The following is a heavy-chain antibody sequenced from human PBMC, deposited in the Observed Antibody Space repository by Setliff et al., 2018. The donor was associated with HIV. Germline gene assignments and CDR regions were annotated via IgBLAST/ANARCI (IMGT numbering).Heavy chain of an antibody. D-gene: IGHD6-19*01. CDR3: AKDHYSSGWYPDY. V-gene: IGHV3-33*06. CDR1: GFTFSNAW. CDR2: IWYDGSNK. Sequence: GGSLRLSCAASGFTFSNAWMSWVRQAPGKGLEWVAVIWYDGSNKYYADSVKGRFTISRDNSKNTLYLQMNSLRAEDTAVYYCAKDHYSSGWYPDYWGQGTLVTVSS. J-gene: IGHJ4*02.